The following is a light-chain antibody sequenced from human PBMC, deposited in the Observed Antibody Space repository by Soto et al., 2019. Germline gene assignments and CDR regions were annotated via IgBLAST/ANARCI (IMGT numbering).Light chain of an antibody. V-gene: IGKV3-15*01. CDR2: GAL. J-gene: IGKJ3*01. Sequence: EIVMTQSPATRSVSPGERVTLSCRASQSVRDNLAWYQQKPGQAPRLLIYGALTRATGIPARFSGSGSGTEFTLTISSLQSEDFAFYYCQQYNTWPLTFGPGTKVDIK. CDR3: QQYNTWPLT. CDR1: QSVRDN.